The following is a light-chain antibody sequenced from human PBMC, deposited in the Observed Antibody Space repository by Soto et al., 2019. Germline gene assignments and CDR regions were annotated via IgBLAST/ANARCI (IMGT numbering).Light chain of an antibody. CDR3: AVWDDSLSGHVV. Sequence: QSVLTQPPSASGTPGQRVTISCSGSSSNIGSNYVYWYQQLPGTAPKLLIYRNNQRPSGVPDRFSGSKSGTSASLAISGLRSEDEADYYCAVWDDSLSGHVVFGVGTKLTVL. CDR2: RNN. V-gene: IGLV1-47*01. J-gene: IGLJ2*01. CDR1: SSNIGSNY.